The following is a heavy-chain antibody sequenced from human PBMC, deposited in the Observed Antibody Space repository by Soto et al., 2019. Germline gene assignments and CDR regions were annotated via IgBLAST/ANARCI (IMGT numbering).Heavy chain of an antibody. J-gene: IGHJ6*02. CDR1: GVTFSYAW. CDR2: IKSKTDGGTT. CDR3: TTCTGGSCYLDNYGMDV. V-gene: IGHV3-15*01. Sequence: EVQLVESGGGLVKPGGSLRLSCVASGVTFSYAWMNWVRQAPGKGLEWVGRIKSKTDGGTTDYAAPVKGRFTISTDDSKNTLYLQMNSLKTEDTAVYFCTTCTGGSCYLDNYGMDVWGQGTTVTVSS. D-gene: IGHD2-15*01.